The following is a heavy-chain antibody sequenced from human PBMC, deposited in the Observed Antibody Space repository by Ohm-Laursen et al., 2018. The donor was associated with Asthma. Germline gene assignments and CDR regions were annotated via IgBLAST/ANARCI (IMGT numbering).Heavy chain of an antibody. J-gene: IGHJ3*02. CDR3: AREYDSNDAFDI. V-gene: IGHV3-30-3*01. Sequence: SLRLSCTASGFTFSSYAMHWVRQAPGKGLEWVAVISYDGSNKYYADSVKGRFTISGDNSKNTLYLQMNSLRAEDTAVYYCAREYDSNDAFDIWGQGTMVTVSS. CDR2: ISYDGSNK. CDR1: GFTFSSYA. D-gene: IGHD3-22*01.